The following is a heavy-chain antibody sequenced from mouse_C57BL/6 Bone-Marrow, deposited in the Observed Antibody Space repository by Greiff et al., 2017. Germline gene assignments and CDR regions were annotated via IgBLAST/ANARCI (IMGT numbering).Heavy chain of an antibody. CDR1: GYTFTSYW. Sequence: QVQLQQSGAELAKPGASVKMSCKASGYTFTSYWMHWVKQRPGQGLEWIGYNNPSSGYTQYNQKFKDKATLTADKSSSTAYMQLSSRTYEDSAVYYFARGEDFDYRGQGTTLTVSS. J-gene: IGHJ2*01. CDR3: ARGEDFDY. V-gene: IGHV1-7*01. CDR2: NNPSSGYT.